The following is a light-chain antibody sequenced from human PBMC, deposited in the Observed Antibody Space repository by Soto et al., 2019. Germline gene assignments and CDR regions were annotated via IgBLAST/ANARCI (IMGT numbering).Light chain of an antibody. CDR1: QSISSW. J-gene: IGKJ5*01. CDR2: DAS. V-gene: IGKV1-5*01. Sequence: IQMTQSPSTLSASVGDRVTITCRASQSISSWLAWYQQKPGKAPKLLIYDASSLESGVPSRFSGSGSGTEFTLTISSLQPDDFATYYCQQLNSYPITFSQGTRLEIK. CDR3: QQLNSYPIT.